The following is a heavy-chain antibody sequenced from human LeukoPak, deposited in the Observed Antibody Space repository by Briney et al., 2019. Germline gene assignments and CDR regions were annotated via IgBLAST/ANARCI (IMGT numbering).Heavy chain of an antibody. D-gene: IGHD6-19*01. Sequence: GGSLRLSCAASGFTFSSYAMSWVRQAPGKGLEWVSAISGSGGSTYYADSVKGRFTISRDNSKNTLYLQMNSLRAEDTAVYYCANLYSSGWYYFDYWGQGTLVTVSS. J-gene: IGHJ4*02. CDR1: GFTFSSYA. V-gene: IGHV3-23*01. CDR2: ISGSGGST. CDR3: ANLYSSGWYYFDY.